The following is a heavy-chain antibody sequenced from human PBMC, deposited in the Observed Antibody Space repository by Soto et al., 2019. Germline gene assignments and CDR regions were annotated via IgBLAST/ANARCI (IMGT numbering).Heavy chain of an antibody. Sequence: GGSLRLSCAASGFTFSSYAMSWVRQAPGKGLEWVSAISGSGGSTYYADSVKGRFTISRDNSKDTLYLQMNSLRAEDTAVYYCAKGRWLQPSEFDYWGQGTLVTVSS. V-gene: IGHV3-23*01. D-gene: IGHD5-12*01. CDR2: ISGSGGST. J-gene: IGHJ4*02. CDR3: AKGRWLQPSEFDY. CDR1: GFTFSSYA.